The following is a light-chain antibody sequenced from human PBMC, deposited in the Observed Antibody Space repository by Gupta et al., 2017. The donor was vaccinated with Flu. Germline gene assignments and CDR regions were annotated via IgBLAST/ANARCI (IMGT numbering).Light chain of an antibody. CDR2: AAS. CDR1: QSISSY. Sequence: PSSLSASVGDRVTIPCRASQSISSYLNWYQQKPGKAPKLLIYAASSLQSGVPSRFSGSGSGTDFTLTISRLQPEDFATYYCQQSDSTPLTFGQGTRLEIK. J-gene: IGKJ5*01. CDR3: QQSDSTPLT. V-gene: IGKV1-39*01.